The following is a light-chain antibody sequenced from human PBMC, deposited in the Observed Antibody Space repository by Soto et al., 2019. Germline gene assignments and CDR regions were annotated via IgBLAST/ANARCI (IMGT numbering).Light chain of an antibody. J-gene: IGLJ1*01. CDR2: EVN. CDR1: SSDVGSYTY. V-gene: IGLV2-14*01. CDR3: ISYTDRQSYL. Sequence: QSVLTQPASVSGSPRQSITISCTGASSDVGSYTYVSWYQQHPGKAPKLLIYEVNNRPSGVSNRFSGSKSGNTASLTISGLQAEDEADYYCISYTDRQSYLFGTGTKVTVL.